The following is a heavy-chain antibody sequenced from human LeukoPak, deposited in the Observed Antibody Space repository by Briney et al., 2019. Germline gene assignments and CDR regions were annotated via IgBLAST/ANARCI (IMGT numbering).Heavy chain of an antibody. V-gene: IGHV1-8*01. CDR2: MNPNSGNT. CDR3: ARGRAAGTVDWLDP. Sequence: ASVKVSCKASGYTFTSYDINWVRQATGQGLEWMGWMNPNSGNTGYAQKFQGRVTTTRNTSIGTAYMELSSLRSEDTAVYYCARGRAAGTVDWLDPWGQGTLVTVSS. J-gene: IGHJ5*02. CDR1: GYTFTSYD. D-gene: IGHD6-13*01.